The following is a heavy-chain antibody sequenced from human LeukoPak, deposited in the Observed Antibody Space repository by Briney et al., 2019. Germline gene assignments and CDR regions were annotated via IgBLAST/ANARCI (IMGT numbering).Heavy chain of an antibody. CDR3: ARPGIWERAFDI. Sequence: GGSLRLSCAASGFTFSSYWMHWVRQAPGKGLVWVSRINSDGSSTSYADSVKGRFTISRDNGKNTLYLQVNSLRAEDTAVYYCARPGIWERAFDIWGQGTMVTVSS. CDR1: GFTFSSYW. CDR2: INSDGSST. J-gene: IGHJ3*02. D-gene: IGHD1-1*01. V-gene: IGHV3-74*01.